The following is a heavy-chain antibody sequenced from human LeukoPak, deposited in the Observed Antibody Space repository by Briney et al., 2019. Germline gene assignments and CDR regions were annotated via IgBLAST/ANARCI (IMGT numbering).Heavy chain of an antibody. CDR3: ARRSYCTGSSCPSV. Sequence: SETLSLTCTISGDSIGSSHYYWVWIRQRPGKGLEWVGSIYFDGSTYYNPALKSRVTIFSDTSKVQFSLKLSSVTATDTAVYYCARRSYCTGSSCPSVWGQGTTVTVSS. D-gene: IGHD2-15*01. CDR2: IYFDGST. V-gene: IGHV4-39*01. CDR1: GDSIGSSHYY. J-gene: IGHJ6*02.